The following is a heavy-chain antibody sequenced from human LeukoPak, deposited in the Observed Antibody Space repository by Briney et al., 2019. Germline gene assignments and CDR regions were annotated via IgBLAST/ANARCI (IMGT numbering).Heavy chain of an antibody. J-gene: IGHJ4*02. CDR1: GFTFSTYV. Sequence: GGSLRLSCAGSGFTFSTYVMQWVRQAPGKGLEWVARISHDEMHKSYADSVKGRVTISRDNSKNTLFLEMHSLRAEDTAMYYCXRXXXXXXXDXWGQXXLXTVS. CDR3: XRXXXXXXXDX. CDR2: ISHDEMHK. V-gene: IGHV3-30*12.